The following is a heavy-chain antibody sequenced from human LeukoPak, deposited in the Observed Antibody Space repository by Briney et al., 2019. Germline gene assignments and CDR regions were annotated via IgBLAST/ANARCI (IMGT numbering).Heavy chain of an antibody. CDR3: ARDQEYSSGWWPRPAVALDAFDI. J-gene: IGHJ3*02. Sequence: SETLSLTCTVSGGSISSSSYYWGWIRQPPGKGLEWIGSIYYSGSTYYNPSLKSRVTISVDTSKNQFSLKLSSVTAADTAVYYCARDQEYSSGWWPRPAVALDAFDIWGQGTMVTVSS. V-gene: IGHV4-39*07. D-gene: IGHD6-19*01. CDR2: IYYSGST. CDR1: GGSISSSSYY.